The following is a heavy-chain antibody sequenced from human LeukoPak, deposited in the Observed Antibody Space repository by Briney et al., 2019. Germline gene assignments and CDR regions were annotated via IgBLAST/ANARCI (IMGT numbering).Heavy chain of an antibody. D-gene: IGHD4-17*01. Sequence: GASVKVSCKASGGTFSGYAISWVRQAPGQGLEWMGRIIPILGIANYAQKFQGRVTITADKSTSTAYMELSSLRSEDTAVYYCARGPTVTNDLPFDYWGQGTLVTVSS. J-gene: IGHJ4*02. CDR2: IIPILGIA. CDR3: ARGPTVTNDLPFDY. CDR1: GGTFSGYA. V-gene: IGHV1-69*04.